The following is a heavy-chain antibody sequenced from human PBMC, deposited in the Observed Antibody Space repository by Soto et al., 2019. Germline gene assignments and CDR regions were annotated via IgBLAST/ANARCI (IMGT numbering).Heavy chain of an antibody. J-gene: IGHJ6*02. CDR2: IHSSGST. CDR1: GGSISSDDYY. D-gene: IGHD6-13*01. V-gene: IGHV4-30-4*01. Sequence: SETLSLTCTVSGGSISSDDYYWSWIRQAPGRGLEWIGYIHSSGSTYYNPSLKSRVTISVDRSKNQFSLKLSSVTAADTAVYYCARASSWGFYYYYYGMDVWGQGTTVTVSS. CDR3: ARASSWGFYYYYYGMDV.